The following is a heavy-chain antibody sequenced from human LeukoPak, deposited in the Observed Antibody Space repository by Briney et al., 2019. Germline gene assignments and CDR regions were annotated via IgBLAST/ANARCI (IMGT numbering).Heavy chain of an antibody. V-gene: IGHV3-30*04. J-gene: IGHJ4*02. CDR2: ISHDGTNK. CDR3: ARGAGWYLNYFEY. D-gene: IGHD6-19*01. Sequence: GGSLRLSGAASGFTFSSCAIHWVRQGPGKGLEWVAVISHDGTNKYYADSVKGRFTISRDKSKNTLYLQMNSLRAEDTAVYYCARGAGWYLNYFEYWGQGTLVTVSS. CDR1: GFTFSSCA.